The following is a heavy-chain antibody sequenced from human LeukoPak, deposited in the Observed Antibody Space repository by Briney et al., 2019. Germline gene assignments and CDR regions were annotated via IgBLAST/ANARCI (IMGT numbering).Heavy chain of an antibody. J-gene: IGHJ6*03. Sequence: SETLSLTCTVSGDSISGDYWRSIRQPPGKGLEWIGYIYYSGSTNYNPSLKSRVAISVDTSKNQFAVNHSARTDQYTAVYYCARTYYMDVWGKGTTVTVSS. CDR3: ARTYYMDV. V-gene: IGHV4-59*01. CDR1: GDSISGDY. CDR2: IYYSGST.